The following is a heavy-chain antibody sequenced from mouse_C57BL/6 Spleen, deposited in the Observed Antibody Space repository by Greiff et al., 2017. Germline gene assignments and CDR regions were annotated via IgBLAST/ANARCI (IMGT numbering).Heavy chain of an antibody. CDR1: GYTFTSYW. CDR2: IDPSDSYT. J-gene: IGHJ3*01. V-gene: IGHV1-50*01. D-gene: IGHD3-2*02. CDR3: AREWDSSGDVPWFAY. Sequence: QVQLQQPGAELVKPGASVKLSCKASGYTFTSYWMQWVKQRPGQGLEWIGEIDPSDSYTNYNQKFKGKATLTVDTSSSTAYMQLSSLTSEDSAVYYCAREWDSSGDVPWFAYWGQGTLVTVSA.